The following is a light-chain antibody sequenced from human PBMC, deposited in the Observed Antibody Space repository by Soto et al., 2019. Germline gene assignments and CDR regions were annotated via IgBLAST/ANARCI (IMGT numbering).Light chain of an antibody. V-gene: IGLV2-14*01. CDR3: SSYTSSSTYV. Sequence: QSALIQPASVSGSPGQSITISCTGASSDVGDYNYVSWYQHHPGEAPKLLIYEVNNRPSGVSDRFSGSKSDNVASLTISWLQAEDEADYYCSSYTSSSTYVFGTGTKVTVL. J-gene: IGLJ1*01. CDR1: SSDVGDYNY. CDR2: EVN.